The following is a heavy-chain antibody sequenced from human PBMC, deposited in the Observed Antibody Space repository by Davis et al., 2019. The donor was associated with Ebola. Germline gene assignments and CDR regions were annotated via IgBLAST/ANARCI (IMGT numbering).Heavy chain of an antibody. V-gene: IGHV1-3*01. CDR1: AYTFTSYA. CDR2: INAGNGNT. Sequence: ASVKVSCKASAYTFTSYAMHWVRQAPGQRLEWMGWINAGNGNTKYSQKFQGRVTITRDTSASTAYMELSSLRSEDTAVYYCARDGGTAMYYYGMDVWGQGTTVTVSS. CDR3: ARDGGTAMYYYGMDV. D-gene: IGHD5-18*01. J-gene: IGHJ6*02.